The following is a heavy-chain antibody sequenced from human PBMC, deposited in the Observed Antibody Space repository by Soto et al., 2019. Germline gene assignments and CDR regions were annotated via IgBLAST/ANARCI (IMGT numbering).Heavy chain of an antibody. J-gene: IGHJ5*02. CDR2: IYYSGST. CDR3: ARGGTGTTGNWFDP. V-gene: IGHV4-31*03. Sequence: QVQLQESGPGLVKPSQTLSLTCTVSGGSISSGGYYWSWIRQHPGKGLEWIGYIYYSGSTYYNPSLKSRVTISVDTSKNQSSLKLSSVTAADTAVYYCARGGTGTTGNWFDPWGQGTLVTVSS. CDR1: GGSISSGGYY. D-gene: IGHD1-1*01.